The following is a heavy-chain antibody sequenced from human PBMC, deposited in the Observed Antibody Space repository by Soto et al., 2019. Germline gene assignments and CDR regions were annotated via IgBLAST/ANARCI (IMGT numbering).Heavy chain of an antibody. J-gene: IGHJ4*02. CDR2: ISGDGNEK. CDR3: VQGASTAHQPLDS. CDR1: GFIFRNFA. V-gene: IGHV3-30*03. D-gene: IGHD1-26*01. Sequence: QVQLVESGGGVVQPGRSLRLSCAASGFIFRNFAMHWVRRAPGKGLEWVAAISGDGNEKYYPDSMKGRFTISRDNFNNTLYLQLNSLRPEDTAVYHCVQGASTAHQPLDSWGQGVLVTVSS.